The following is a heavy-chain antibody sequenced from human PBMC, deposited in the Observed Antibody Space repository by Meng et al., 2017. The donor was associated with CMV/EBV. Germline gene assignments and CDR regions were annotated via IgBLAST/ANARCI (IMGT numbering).Heavy chain of an antibody. D-gene: IGHD4/OR15-4a*01. CDR1: GFTFSSYA. V-gene: IGHV3-23*01. CDR2: ISGSGGST. J-gene: IGHJ3*02. Sequence: GESLKISCAASGFTFSSYAMSWVRQAPGKGLEWVSAISGSGGSTYYADSVKGRFTISRDNSKNTLYLQMNSLRAEDTAVYYCAKTSGANLVGAFGIWGQGTMVTVSS. CDR3: AKTSGANLVGAFGI.